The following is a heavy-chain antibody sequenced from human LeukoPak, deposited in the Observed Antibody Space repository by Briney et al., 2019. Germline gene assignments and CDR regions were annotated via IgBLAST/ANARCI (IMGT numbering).Heavy chain of an antibody. V-gene: IGHV1-69*01. CDR3: ASFSKTIFGVVSHFDY. D-gene: IGHD3-3*01. Sequence: GSSVKVSCKASGGTFSSYAISWVRQAPGQGLEWMGGIIPIFGTANYAQKFQGRVTITADESTSTAYMELSSLRSEDTAVYYCASFSKTIFGVVSHFDYWGQGTLVTVSS. CDR1: GGTFSSYA. J-gene: IGHJ4*02. CDR2: IIPIFGTA.